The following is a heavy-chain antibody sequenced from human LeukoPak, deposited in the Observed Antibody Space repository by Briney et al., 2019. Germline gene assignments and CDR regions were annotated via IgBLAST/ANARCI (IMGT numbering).Heavy chain of an antibody. CDR1: GDSVSSNSAA. CDR3: ARETTSLFDS. CDR2: TYYSSKWYN. Sequence: SQTLSLTCAISGDSVSSNSAAWNWLRQSPSGGLEWLGRTYYSSKWYNDYAVSVKSRITINPDRSKNQVSLQMNSVPPEDTAVYYCARETTSLFDSWGQGTLVTVSS. J-gene: IGHJ4*02. V-gene: IGHV6-1*01. D-gene: IGHD2/OR15-2a*01.